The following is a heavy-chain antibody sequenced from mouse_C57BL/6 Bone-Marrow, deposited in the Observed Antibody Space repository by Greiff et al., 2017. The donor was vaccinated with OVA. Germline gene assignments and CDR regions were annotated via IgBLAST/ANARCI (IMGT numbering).Heavy chain of an antibody. CDR3: TTSQGYAMDY. J-gene: IGHJ4*01. D-gene: IGHD3-1*01. V-gene: IGHV14-4*01. CDR1: GFNIKDDY. CDR2: IDPENGDT. Sequence: EVKLMESGAELVRPGASVKLSCTASGFNIKDDYMHWVKQRPEQGLEWIGWIDPENGDTEYASKFQGKATITADTSSNTAYLQLSSLTSEDTAVYYWTTSQGYAMDYWGQGTSVTVSS.